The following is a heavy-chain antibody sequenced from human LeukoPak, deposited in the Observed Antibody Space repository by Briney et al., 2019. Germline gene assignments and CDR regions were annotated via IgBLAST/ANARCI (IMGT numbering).Heavy chain of an antibody. CDR2: ISGDGGTT. CDR3: ARDCSSGNCRGALDY. V-gene: IGHV3-64*01. J-gene: IGHJ4*02. CDR1: GFSLRKHP. Sequence: GGSLRLFRAASGFSLRKHPMHWVRQAPGKGLEFVSAISGDGGTTFYASSVKGRFTISRDNSKNMVVLQMGSLRTDDMGVYFCARDCSSGNCRGALDYWGQGALVTVSS. D-gene: IGHD3-22*01.